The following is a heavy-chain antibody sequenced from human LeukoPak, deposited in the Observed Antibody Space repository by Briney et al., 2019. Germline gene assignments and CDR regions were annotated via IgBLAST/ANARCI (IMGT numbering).Heavy chain of an antibody. D-gene: IGHD3-3*01. Sequence: GASVKVSCKASGYTFTSYGISWVRQAPGQGLEWMGWISAYNGNTNYAQKLQGRVTMTTDTSTSTAYMELRSLRSDDTAVYYCARDQIPFWSGYYKVSEYNWFDPWGQGTLVTVSS. CDR3: ARDQIPFWSGYYKVSEYNWFDP. CDR1: GYTFTSYG. CDR2: ISAYNGNT. J-gene: IGHJ5*02. V-gene: IGHV1-18*01.